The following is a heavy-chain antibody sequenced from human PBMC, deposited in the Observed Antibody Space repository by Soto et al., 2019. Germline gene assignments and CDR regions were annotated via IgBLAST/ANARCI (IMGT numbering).Heavy chain of an antibody. CDR3: ARDSKMRGVTN. Sequence: SETLSLTCTVSGGSISSYYWSWIRRPPGKGLEWIGYIYYSGSTNYNPSLKSRVTISVDTSKNQFSLKLSSVTAADTAVYYCARDSKMRGVTNWGQGTLVTVSS. D-gene: IGHD3-10*01. CDR2: IYYSGST. V-gene: IGHV4-59*12. J-gene: IGHJ4*02. CDR1: GGSISSYY.